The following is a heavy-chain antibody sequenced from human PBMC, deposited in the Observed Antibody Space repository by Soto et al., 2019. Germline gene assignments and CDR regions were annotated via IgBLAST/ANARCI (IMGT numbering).Heavy chain of an antibody. Sequence: ASVKVSCKASGYTFTSYAMHWVRQAPGQRLEWMGMINAGSGNTKYSQKFQGRVTMTRDTSTSTVYMELSSLRSEDTAVYYCARYDSSGYYYRWGQGTLVTVSS. CDR3: ARYDSSGYYYR. CDR2: INAGSGNT. D-gene: IGHD3-22*01. CDR1: GYTFTSYA. J-gene: IGHJ5*02. V-gene: IGHV1-3*01.